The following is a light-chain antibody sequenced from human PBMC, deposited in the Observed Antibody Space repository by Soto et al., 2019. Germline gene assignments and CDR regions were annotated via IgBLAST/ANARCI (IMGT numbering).Light chain of an antibody. CDR1: QSISSW. CDR2: DAS. V-gene: IGKV1-5*01. Sequence: QIAQSPSTLSASVGARVTTTFRASQSISSWLAWYQQKPGKATKLLIYDASSLESGVPSRFSGSGSGTEFTLTISSLQPDDFATYYCQQYNSYSVTVGQGNKVDIK. J-gene: IGKJ1*01. CDR3: QQYNSYSVT.